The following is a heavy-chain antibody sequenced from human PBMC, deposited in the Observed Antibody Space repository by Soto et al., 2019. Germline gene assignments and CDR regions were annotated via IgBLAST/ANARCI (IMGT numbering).Heavy chain of an antibody. V-gene: IGHV1-18*01. CDR2: ISTYNGDT. CDR3: ARQGSRPYYYYGLDV. D-gene: IGHD1-26*01. J-gene: IGHJ6*02. Sequence: QVQLVQSGPEVRKPGASVKVSCEASGYTFTTSGISWVRQVPGQGLEWMGWISTYNGDTNSAQNFQGRVLMTADTSTGTAYMELRSLKSDDPAVYYCARQGSRPYYYYGLDVWGQGTTVTVSS. CDR1: GYTFTTSG.